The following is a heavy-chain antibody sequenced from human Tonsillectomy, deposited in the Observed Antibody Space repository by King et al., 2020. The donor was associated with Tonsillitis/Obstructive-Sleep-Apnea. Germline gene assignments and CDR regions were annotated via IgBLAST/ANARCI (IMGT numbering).Heavy chain of an antibody. Sequence: VQLVESGGGLVKPGGSLRLSCAASGFTFSIASMSWVRQAPGKGLEWVGRIKNKTDGGATDYAEPVKGRFTISRDDSKTTLYLQMNSLKTEDSAVYYCTLGGPFDYWGQGTLVTVSS. J-gene: IGHJ4*02. D-gene: IGHD3-16*01. CDR1: GFTFSIAS. CDR2: IKNKTDGGAT. CDR3: TLGGPFDY. V-gene: IGHV3-15*01.